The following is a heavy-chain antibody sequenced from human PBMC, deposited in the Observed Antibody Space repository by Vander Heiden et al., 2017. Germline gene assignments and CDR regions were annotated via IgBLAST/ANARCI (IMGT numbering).Heavy chain of an antibody. CDR1: GGSIRSYY. CDR2: ISSIGRT. V-gene: IGHV4-59*12. Sequence: QVQLQESGPGLVKPSETLSLTSPVSGGSIRSYYWRRIRQPPGKGPEWIGYISSIGRTYYNPSLKSRVSISRDTSKNQVSLKLSSVTAADTAVYYCARGPYDWGYHFDYWGQGTLVTVSS. J-gene: IGHJ4*02. D-gene: IGHD3-16*01. CDR3: ARGPYDWGYHFDY.